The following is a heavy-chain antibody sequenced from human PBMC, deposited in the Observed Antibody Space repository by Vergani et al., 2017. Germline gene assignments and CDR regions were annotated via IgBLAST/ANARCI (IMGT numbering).Heavy chain of an antibody. Sequence: QVQLQESGPGLVKPSETLSLTCTVSGGSISSYYWSWIRQPPGKGLEWMGYIYYSGSTNYNPSLKSRVTISVDTSKNQFSLKLRSVTAADTAGYYCARHPPIKHYFDYWGQGTLVTVSS. CDR2: IYYSGST. V-gene: IGHV4-59*01. CDR1: GGSISSYY. D-gene: IGHD5-12*01. J-gene: IGHJ4*02. CDR3: ARHPPIKHYFDY.